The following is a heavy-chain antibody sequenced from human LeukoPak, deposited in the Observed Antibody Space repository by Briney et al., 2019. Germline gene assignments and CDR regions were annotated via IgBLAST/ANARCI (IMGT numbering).Heavy chain of an antibody. Sequence: PGASLRLSCAASGFTFSSYAMTWVRQAPGKGLEWVSAISGYGGSTNYADSVKGRFTISRDNSNNTLYLQVNSLRAEDTAVYYCAKYRSAWSFDYWGQGTLVIVS. CDR3: AKYRSAWSFDY. CDR2: ISGYGGST. D-gene: IGHD6-25*01. J-gene: IGHJ4*02. V-gene: IGHV3-23*01. CDR1: GFTFSSYA.